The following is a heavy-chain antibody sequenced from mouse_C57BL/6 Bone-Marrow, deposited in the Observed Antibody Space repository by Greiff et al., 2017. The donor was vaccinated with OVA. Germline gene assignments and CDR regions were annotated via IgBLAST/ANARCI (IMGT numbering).Heavy chain of an antibody. Sequence: EVKVVESGGGLVQSGRSLRLSCATSGFTFSDFYMEWVRQAPGKGLEWIAASRNKANDYTTEYSASVKGRFIVSRDTSQSILYLQMNALRAEDTAIYYCARDAGYSNYGVSMDYWGQGTSVTVSS. D-gene: IGHD2-5*01. CDR1: GFTFSDFY. J-gene: IGHJ4*01. CDR2: SRNKANDYTT. V-gene: IGHV7-1*01. CDR3: ARDAGYSNYGVSMDY.